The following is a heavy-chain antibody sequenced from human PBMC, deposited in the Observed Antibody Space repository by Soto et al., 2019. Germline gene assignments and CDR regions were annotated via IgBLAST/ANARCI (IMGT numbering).Heavy chain of an antibody. CDR1: GVSVRNSY. D-gene: IGHD3-16*01. Sequence: QVQLEESGPRLVKPSETLSLICSVSGVSVRNSYWTWIRQSAGKGLEWIGRISTSGNTNYNPSLNSRLTMSVDTSKNQVSLKLTSVTAADTAVYYCARGGGVPALGDPWGQGTLVTVSS. CDR2: ISTSGNT. J-gene: IGHJ5*02. V-gene: IGHV4-4*07. CDR3: ARGGGVPALGDP.